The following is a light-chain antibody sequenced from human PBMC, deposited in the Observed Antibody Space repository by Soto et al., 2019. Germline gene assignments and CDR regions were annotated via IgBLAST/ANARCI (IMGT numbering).Light chain of an antibody. V-gene: IGLV2-11*01. CDR2: DVS. CDR3: CSYASSSSYV. CDR1: SSDVGGYNR. Sequence: QSALTQPRSVSGSPGQSVSISCTGTSSDVGGYNRVSWYQHHPGKAPKLMIFDVSKRPSVVPDRFSGSKSGNTASLTISGLQAEDEADYYCCSYASSSSYVFGTATKVTVL. J-gene: IGLJ1*01.